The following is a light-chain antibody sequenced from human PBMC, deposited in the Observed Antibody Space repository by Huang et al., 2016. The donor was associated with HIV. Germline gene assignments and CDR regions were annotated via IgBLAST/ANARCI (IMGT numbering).Light chain of an antibody. CDR2: WAS. CDR1: QNVFFSSSNKND. J-gene: IGKJ4*01. Sequence: DIVLTQSPDTLAVSLGERATISCKSSQNVFFSSSNKNDLAWYQKKPGQPPKGLIYWASIREAGVADRFSGREWGTEFTLTSSSLQAEDVAVYYCQQYYSTPGFGRGTRVEI. CDR3: QQYYSTPG. V-gene: IGKV4-1*01.